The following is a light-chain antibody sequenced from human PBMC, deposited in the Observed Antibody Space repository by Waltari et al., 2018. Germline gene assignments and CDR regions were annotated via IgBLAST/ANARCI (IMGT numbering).Light chain of an antibody. CDR3: GQGAHLPFT. V-gene: IGKV2-30*02. CDR2: QVS. CDR1: QTLIHGNGNTY. J-gene: IGKJ3*01. Sequence: DVVLTKSPLSLSVTPGQPASVSCRARQTLIHGNGNTYLSWYHQKPGQPPRLLIYQVSHRFSGVPNRFSGTGSGTDFTLEISRVEDDDVGLYFCGQGAHLPFTFGPGTKLDIK.